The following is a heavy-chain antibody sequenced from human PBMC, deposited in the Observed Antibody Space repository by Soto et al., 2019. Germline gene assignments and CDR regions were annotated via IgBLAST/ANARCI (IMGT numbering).Heavy chain of an antibody. CDR2: ISSTTNYI. Sequence: GGSLRLSCAASGFTFTRYSMNWVRQAPGKGLEWVSSISSTTNYIYYGDSMKGRSTISRDNAKNSLYLEMNSLRAEDTAVYYCERESEDLTSKFDYWGQGTLVTVSS. CDR1: GFTFTRYS. V-gene: IGHV3-21*06. J-gene: IGHJ4*02. CDR3: ERESEDLTSKFDY.